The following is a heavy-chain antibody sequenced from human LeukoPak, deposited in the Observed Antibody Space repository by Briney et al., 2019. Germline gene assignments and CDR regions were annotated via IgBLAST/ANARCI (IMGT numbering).Heavy chain of an antibody. D-gene: IGHD4-17*01. Sequence: GGSLRLSCAVSGFTFSSYWMSWVRQAPGKGLEWVANIKQDGSEKYYVDSVRGRFTISRDNARSSLYLQMNSLRAEDTAVYYCARDPSTVTTGYYWGQGTLVTVFS. CDR2: IKQDGSEK. J-gene: IGHJ4*02. CDR3: ARDPSTVTTGYY. V-gene: IGHV3-7*01. CDR1: GFTFSSYW.